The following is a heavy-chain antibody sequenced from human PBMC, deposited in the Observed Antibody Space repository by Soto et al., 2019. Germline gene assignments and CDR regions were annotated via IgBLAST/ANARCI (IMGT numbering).Heavy chain of an antibody. V-gene: IGHV5-51*01. J-gene: IGHJ4*02. D-gene: IGHD3-9*01. CDR1: GYIFTSYW. CDR2: IYPGDSDT. Sequence: EESLKISCKGSGYIFTSYWIGWVRQMPGKGLEWMGIIYPGDSDTRYSPSLQGQVTISADKSISTAYLPWSSLKAADTAMYYCVRRIGYFDWLGDYWCKAKLVTVS. CDR3: VRRIGYFDWLGDY.